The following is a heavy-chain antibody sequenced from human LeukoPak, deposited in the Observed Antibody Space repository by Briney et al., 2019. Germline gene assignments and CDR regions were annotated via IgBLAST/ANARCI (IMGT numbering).Heavy chain of an antibody. J-gene: IGHJ4*02. CDR2: IFDGKTI. Sequence: KTSETLSLTCAVYGESLNYYYWSWIRQSPGKGLEWIGDIFDGKTINYNPSLKSRVTISAATSSQQFSLNLKSVTAAGTAVYFCASGAWAARLNSWAQGALVIVSS. D-gene: IGHD4-23*01. V-gene: IGHV4-34*12. CDR3: ASGAWAARLNS. CDR1: GESLNYYY.